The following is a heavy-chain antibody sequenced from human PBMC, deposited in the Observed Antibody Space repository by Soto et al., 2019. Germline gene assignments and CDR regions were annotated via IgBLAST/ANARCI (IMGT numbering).Heavy chain of an antibody. D-gene: IGHD6-13*01. CDR2: IHYSGTT. Sequence: PSETLSLTCTVSGGSMRNYFWTWIRQPPGKGLEWIGYIHYSGTTSFFPSYNPSLRSRVTISEDTSKNQFSLNLLSVTTADTAVYFCAAGEASSRNLAPYYLDFWGQGTLVTV. V-gene: IGHV4-59*01. J-gene: IGHJ4*02. CDR1: GGSMRNYF. CDR3: AAGEASSRNLAPYYLDF.